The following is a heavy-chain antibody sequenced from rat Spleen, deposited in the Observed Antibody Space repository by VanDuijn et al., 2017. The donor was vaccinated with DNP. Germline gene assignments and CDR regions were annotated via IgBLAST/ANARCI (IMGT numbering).Heavy chain of an antibody. J-gene: IGHJ2*01. CDR1: GFTFNNYW. Sequence: EVQLVESGGGLVQPGRSLKVSCVVSGFTFNNYWMTWIRQVPGKGLEWVASITTSGDSTSSPDSVKGRFTISRDNAKNTLYLQMNSLKSEDTATYYCAKNSGYYFDYWGQGVMVTVSS. V-gene: IGHV5-31*01. CDR2: ITTSGDST. CDR3: AKNSGYYFDY. D-gene: IGHD4-3*01.